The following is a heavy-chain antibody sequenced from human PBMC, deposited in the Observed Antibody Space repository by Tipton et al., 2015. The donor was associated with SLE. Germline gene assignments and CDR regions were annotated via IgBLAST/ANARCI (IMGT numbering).Heavy chain of an antibody. Sequence: TLSLTCAVSNYSISSGYYCSWIRQPPGKGLEWIGYIYYSGSTNYNPTLKSRVTISVDTSKNQFSLKLSSVTAADTAVYYCARVFRGYDFWSGYYIDYWGQGTLVTVSS. CDR2: IYYSGST. CDR1: NYSISSGYY. J-gene: IGHJ4*02. CDR3: ARVFRGYDFWSGYYIDY. V-gene: IGHV4-61*01. D-gene: IGHD3-3*01.